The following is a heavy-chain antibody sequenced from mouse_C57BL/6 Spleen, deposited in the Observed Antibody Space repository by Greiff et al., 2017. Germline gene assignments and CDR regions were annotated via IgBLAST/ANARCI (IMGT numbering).Heavy chain of an antibody. CDR3: ARRYYSNYDWYFDD. CDR1: GYTFTSYW. CDR2: IHPNSGST. D-gene: IGHD2-5*01. J-gene: IGHJ1*03. Sequence: QVQLQQSGAELVKPGASVKLSCKASGYTFTSYWMHWVKQRPGQGLEWIGMIHPNSGSTNYNEKFKSKATLTVDKSSSTAYRQLSSLTSEDSAVYYCARRYYSNYDWYFDDWGTGTTVTVSS. V-gene: IGHV1-64*01.